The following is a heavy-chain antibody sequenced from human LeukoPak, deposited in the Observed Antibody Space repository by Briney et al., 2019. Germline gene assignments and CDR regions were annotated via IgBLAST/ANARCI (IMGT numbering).Heavy chain of an antibody. CDR2: SDYGGRS. V-gene: IGHV4-59*01. J-gene: IGHJ4*02. CDR1: GDSIGTYF. Sequence: SETLSLTCAVSGDSIGTYFWNWIRQPPGKELEWIGYSDYGGRSRYNPSLRSRVSISVDTSKNQFSLRLRSVTSADTAVYYCARALRGDYGSFDYWGRGTLVTVSS. CDR3: ARALRGDYGSFDY. D-gene: IGHD4-17*01.